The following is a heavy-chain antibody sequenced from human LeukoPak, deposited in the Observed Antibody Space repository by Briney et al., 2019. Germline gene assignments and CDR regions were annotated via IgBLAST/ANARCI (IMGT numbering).Heavy chain of an antibody. D-gene: IGHD5-18*01. CDR3: ARDVIDGRGYSFGYDY. CDR2: ISAGNGKT. CDR1: GYTCTNYA. V-gene: IGHV1-3*01. J-gene: IGHJ4*02. Sequence: ASVKVSCSASGYTCTNYAVHCGRVAPGQGREGRGWISAGNGKTKNSQKLQGRVTITRDTSASTAYMELSSLRSEDTAVYYCARDVIDGRGYSFGYDYWGQGTLVTVSS.